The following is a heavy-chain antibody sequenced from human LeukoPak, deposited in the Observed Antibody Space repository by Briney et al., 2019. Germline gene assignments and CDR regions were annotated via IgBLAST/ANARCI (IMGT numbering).Heavy chain of an antibody. Sequence: GASVKVSCKASEYTFTAYYLHWVRQAPGQGLGWMGWINLNSGGVNYAQRFQGRVTMTRDTSISTAYMNLSGLTSDDTAVYFCARELRRGWYFDLWGRGTLVTVSS. V-gene: IGHV1-2*02. J-gene: IGHJ2*01. D-gene: IGHD3-10*01. CDR1: EYTFTAYY. CDR2: INLNSGGV. CDR3: ARELRRGWYFDL.